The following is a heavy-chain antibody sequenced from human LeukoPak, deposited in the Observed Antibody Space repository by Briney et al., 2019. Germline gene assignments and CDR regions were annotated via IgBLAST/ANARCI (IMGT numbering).Heavy chain of an antibody. J-gene: IGHJ4*02. CDR2: INHSGST. CDR3: ARDDYSNGGY. D-gene: IGHD4-11*01. Sequence: SETLSLTCAVYGGSFSGYYWSWIRQPPGKGLEWIGEINHSGSTNYNPSLKSRVTISVDTSKNQFSLKLSSVTAADTAVYYCARDDYSNGGYWGQGTLVTVSS. CDR1: GGSFSGYY. V-gene: IGHV4-34*01.